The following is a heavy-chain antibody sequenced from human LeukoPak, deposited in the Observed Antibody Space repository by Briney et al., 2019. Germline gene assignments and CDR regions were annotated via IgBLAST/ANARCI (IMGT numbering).Heavy chain of an antibody. CDR3: AREAPLERSSQMAFDC. CDR1: GGTFSSYA. D-gene: IGHD1-1*01. CDR2: IIPILGIA. V-gene: IGHV1-69*04. J-gene: IGHJ4*02. Sequence: SVKVSCKASGGTFSSYAISWVRQAPGQGLEWMGRIIPILGIANYAQKFQGRVTITADKSTSTAYMELSSLRAEDTAVYYCAREAPLERSSQMAFDCWGQGTLVTVSS.